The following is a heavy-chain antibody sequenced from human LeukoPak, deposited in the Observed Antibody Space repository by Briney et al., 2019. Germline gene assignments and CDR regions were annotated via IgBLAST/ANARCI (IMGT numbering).Heavy chain of an antibody. V-gene: IGHV3-30-3*01. CDR3: ATLYIVVLSTSEWFDP. Sequence: GGSLRLSCVASGFTFTSYPIHWVRQPPGKGLEWLGVISHDDSDKYYADSVKGRFTISRDNSKDTVYLQMNSLGPEDTATYYCATLYIVVLSTSEWFDPWGQGTLVTVSS. D-gene: IGHD2-21*01. CDR2: ISHDDSDK. J-gene: IGHJ5*02. CDR1: GFTFTSYP.